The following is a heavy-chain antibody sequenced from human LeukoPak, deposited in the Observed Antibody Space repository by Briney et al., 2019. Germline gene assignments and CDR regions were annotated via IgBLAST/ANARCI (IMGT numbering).Heavy chain of an antibody. CDR3: AKAISNYYYYGMDV. Sequence: GGSLRLSCAVSGFTVSSDYMTWVRQAPGKGLEWVSVIYSDGSTYYADSVKGRFTISRDNSKNTLYLQMNSLRAEDTAVYYCAKAISNYYYYGMDVWGQGTTVTVSS. CDR1: GFTVSSDY. D-gene: IGHD3-3*01. V-gene: IGHV3-53*01. J-gene: IGHJ6*02. CDR2: IYSDGST.